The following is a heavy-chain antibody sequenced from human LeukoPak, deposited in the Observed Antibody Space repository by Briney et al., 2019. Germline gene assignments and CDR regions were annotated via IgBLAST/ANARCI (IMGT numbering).Heavy chain of an antibody. CDR3: ARSTYHDFWSGYYTGFLVDY. V-gene: IGHV4-39*01. CDR1: GGSISSSSYY. D-gene: IGHD3-3*01. Sequence: SETLSLTCTVSGGSISSSSYYWGWLRQPPGKGLEGVGTIYYSGSTYYNPSLRSRVTISVNTSKNQFSLKLSSVTAADTAVYYCARSTYHDFWSGYYTGFLVDYWGRGTLVTVSS. CDR2: IYYSGST. J-gene: IGHJ4*02.